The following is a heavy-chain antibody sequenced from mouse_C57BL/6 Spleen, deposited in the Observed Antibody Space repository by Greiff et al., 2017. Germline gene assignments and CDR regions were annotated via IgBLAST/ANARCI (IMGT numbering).Heavy chain of an antibody. D-gene: IGHD2-5*01. V-gene: IGHV5-6*01. J-gene: IGHJ4*01. CDR1: GFTFSSYG. CDR2: LSSGGSYT. CDR3: ERHYNSKYDAMDY. Sequence: VQLKEPGGDLVKPGGSLKLSCAASGFTFSSYGMSWVRPTPDKRLEWVATLSSGGSYTYYPDSVKGRFTISRDNAKNTLYMQMSSMRSEDAAMYFCERHYNSKYDAMDYWGQGTSVTVSS.